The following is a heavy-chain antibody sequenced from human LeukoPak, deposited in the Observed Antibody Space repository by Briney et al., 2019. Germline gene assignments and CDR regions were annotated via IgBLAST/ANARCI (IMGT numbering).Heavy chain of an antibody. CDR3: ANHDYGDYVSWFDP. D-gene: IGHD4-17*01. CDR2: ISGSGGST. J-gene: IGHJ5*02. V-gene: IGHV3-23*01. CDR1: GFTFSSYA. Sequence: GGSLRLSCAASGFTFSSYAMSWVRQAPGKGLEWVSAISGSGGSTYYADSVKGRFTISRDNSKNTLYLQMNSLRAEDAAVYYCANHDYGDYVSWFDPWGQGTLVTVSS.